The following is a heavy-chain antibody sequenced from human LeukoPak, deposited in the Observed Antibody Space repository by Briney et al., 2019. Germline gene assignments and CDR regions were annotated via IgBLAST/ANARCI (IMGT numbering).Heavy chain of an antibody. CDR3: ARGRTMVRGDDFDY. J-gene: IGHJ4*02. D-gene: IGHD3-10*01. CDR2: IYYSGST. CDR1: GFTFSDYY. Sequence: GSLRLSCAASGFTFSDYYMSWIRQPPGKGLEWIGSIYYSGSTYYNPSLKSRVTISVDTSKNQFSLKLSSVTAADTAVYYCARGRTMVRGDDFDYWGQGTLVTVSS. V-gene: IGHV4-38-2*01.